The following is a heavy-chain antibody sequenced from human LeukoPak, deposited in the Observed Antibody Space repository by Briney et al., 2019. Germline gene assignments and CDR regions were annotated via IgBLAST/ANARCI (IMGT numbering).Heavy chain of an antibody. D-gene: IGHD2-21*02. CDR3: ARQGVATAIDY. V-gene: IGHV4-61*05. J-gene: IGHJ4*02. CDR1: GGSISSSSYY. CDR2: IYASGNT. Sequence: SETLSLTCTVSGGSISSSSYYWGWIRQPPGKGLEWIGRIYASGNTNYNPSLKSRVTMSVDTSKNLFALKLSSVTAADTAVYYCARQGVATAIDYWGQGTLVTVSS.